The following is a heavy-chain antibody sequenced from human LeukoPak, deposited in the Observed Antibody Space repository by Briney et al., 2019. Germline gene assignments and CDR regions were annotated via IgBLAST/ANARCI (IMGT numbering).Heavy chain of an antibody. D-gene: IGHD4-17*01. CDR1: GGTFSSYA. Sequence: SVKVSCKASGGTFSSYAISWVRQAPGQGLEWMGGIIPIFGTANYAQKFQGRVTITADESTSTAYMELSSLRSEDTAVYYCARIAPDYGDYGWFDPWGQGTLVTVSS. V-gene: IGHV1-69*01. CDR3: ARIAPDYGDYGWFDP. CDR2: IIPIFGTA. J-gene: IGHJ5*02.